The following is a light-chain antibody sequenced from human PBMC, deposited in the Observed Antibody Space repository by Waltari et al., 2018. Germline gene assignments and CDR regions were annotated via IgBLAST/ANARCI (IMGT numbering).Light chain of an antibody. J-gene: IGKJ5*01. Sequence: EIVLTQSPATLSLSPGERATLSCRASQSVSSYLAWYQQKPGQAPRLLIYDASNRATGILARFSGSGPGTDFTLTISSLEPEDFAVYYCQQRSNWHQITFGQGTRLEIK. CDR3: QQRSNWHQIT. CDR1: QSVSSY. CDR2: DAS. V-gene: IGKV3D-11*02.